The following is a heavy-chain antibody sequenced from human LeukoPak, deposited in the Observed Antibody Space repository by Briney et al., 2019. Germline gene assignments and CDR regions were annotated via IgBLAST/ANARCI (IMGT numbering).Heavy chain of an antibody. D-gene: IGHD2/OR15-2a*01. V-gene: IGHV3-53*01. CDR3: AREGPRGNSQFDY. CDR2: LYSDGTT. Sequence: PGSSLRLSCAASGFTVSSCYMSWVRQAPGKGLEWVSVLYSDGTTYYADSVKGRFTISRDNSRNTLFLQMNNLRAEDTAVYYCAREGPRGNSQFDYWGQGTLVTVSS. J-gene: IGHJ4*02. CDR1: GFTVSSCY.